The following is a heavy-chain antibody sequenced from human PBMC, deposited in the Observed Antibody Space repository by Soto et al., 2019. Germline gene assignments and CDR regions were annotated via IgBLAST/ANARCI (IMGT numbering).Heavy chain of an antibody. CDR1: GFTFTSSA. J-gene: IGHJ6*02. Sequence: GASVKVSCKASGFTFTSSAVQWVRQARGQRLGGVGWIVVGSGNTNYAQKFQERVTITRDMSTSTAYMELSSLRSEDTAVYYCAADSKIQLWLPYYYYYGMDVWGQGTTVTVSS. V-gene: IGHV1-58*01. CDR2: IVVGSGNT. CDR3: AADSKIQLWLPYYYYYGMDV. D-gene: IGHD5-18*01.